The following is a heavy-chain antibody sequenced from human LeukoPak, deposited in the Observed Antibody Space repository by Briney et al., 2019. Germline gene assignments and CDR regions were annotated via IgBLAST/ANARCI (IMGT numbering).Heavy chain of an antibody. Sequence: PGGSLRLSRAASGFTFTIYSMSSGCHTPRKGLWRGSAISSPISYIYYADSVKGRFTISRDNAKNSLYLQMKRLRAEDTAVYYCARADYYDSSGYYYVLEYFQRWGQGSLVTVSS. D-gene: IGHD3-22*01. J-gene: IGHJ1*01. CDR3: ARADYYDSSGYYYVLEYFQR. CDR2: ISSPISYI. CDR1: GFTFTIYS. V-gene: IGHV3-21*01.